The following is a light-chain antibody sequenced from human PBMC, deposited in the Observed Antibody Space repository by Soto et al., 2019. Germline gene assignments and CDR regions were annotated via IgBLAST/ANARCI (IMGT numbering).Light chain of an antibody. V-gene: IGLV1-40*01. CDR3: QSYDSSLSGDWV. CDR1: SSNIGAGYD. CDR2: GNS. Sequence: QLVLTQPPSVSGAPGQRVTISCTGSSSNIGAGYDVHWYQQLPGTAPKLLIYGNSNRPSGVPDRFSGPKSGTSASLAITGLQAEDEADYYCQSYDSSLSGDWVFGGGTKLTVL. J-gene: IGLJ3*02.